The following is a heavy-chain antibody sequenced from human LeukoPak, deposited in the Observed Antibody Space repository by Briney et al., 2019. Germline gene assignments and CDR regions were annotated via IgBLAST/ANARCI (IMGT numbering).Heavy chain of an antibody. V-gene: IGHV4-34*01. D-gene: IGHD5-24*01. CDR1: GGSFSGYY. J-gene: IGHJ4*02. CDR2: INHSGST. Sequence: SETLSLTCAVYGGSFSGYYWSWIRQPPGKGLEWIGEINHSGSTNYNPSLKSRVTISVDTSKNQFSLRLSSVTAADTAVYYCASTRRDGYPFDYWGQGTLVTVSS. CDR3: ASTRRDGYPFDY.